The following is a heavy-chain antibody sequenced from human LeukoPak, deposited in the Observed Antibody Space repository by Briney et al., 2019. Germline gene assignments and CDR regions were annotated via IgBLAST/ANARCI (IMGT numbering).Heavy chain of an antibody. V-gene: IGHV4-59*01. CDR3: ARSGAKAVVLGWFDP. CDR1: GDSISSYY. J-gene: IGHJ5*02. D-gene: IGHD7-27*01. CDR2: IYYSGST. Sequence: SETLSLTCSVSGDSISSYYWSWIRQPPGEGLEWIGHIYYSGSTNYNPSLKSRVTISVDTSKNQFSLKLSAVTAADTAVYYCARSGAKAVVLGWFDPWGQGTLVTISS.